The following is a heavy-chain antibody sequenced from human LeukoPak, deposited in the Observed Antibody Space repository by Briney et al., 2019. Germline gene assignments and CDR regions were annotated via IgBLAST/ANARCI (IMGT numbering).Heavy chain of an antibody. CDR1: GFTFSSYA. V-gene: IGHV3-23*01. Sequence: GGSLRLSCAASGFTFSSYAMSWVRQAPGKGLEWVSAISGSGGSTYYADSVKGRFTISRDNSKNTLYLQMNSLRAEDTAVYYCARAGYSGYALGDWGQGTLVTVSS. J-gene: IGHJ4*02. CDR2: ISGSGGST. CDR3: ARAGYSGYALGD. D-gene: IGHD5-12*01.